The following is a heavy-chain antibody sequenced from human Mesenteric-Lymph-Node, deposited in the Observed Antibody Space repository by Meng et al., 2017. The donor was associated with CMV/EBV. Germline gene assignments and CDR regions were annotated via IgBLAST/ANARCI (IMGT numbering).Heavy chain of an antibody. CDR2: IWYDGSNK. CDR1: GFTFSSYG. D-gene: IGHD3-16*01. CDR3: AKGEIEVAPGWFDP. J-gene: IGHJ5*02. V-gene: IGHV3-33*06. Sequence: SGFTFSSYGMHWVRQAPGKGLEWVAVIWYDGSNKYYADSVKGRFTISRDNSKNTLYLEMHGLRAEDTAIYYCAKGEIEVAPGWFDPWGQGTLVTVSS.